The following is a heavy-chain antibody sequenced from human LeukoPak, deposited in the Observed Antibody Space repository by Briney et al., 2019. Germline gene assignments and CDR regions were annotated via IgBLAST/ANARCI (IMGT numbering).Heavy chain of an antibody. Sequence: SETLSLTCTVADYSITSAYDWGWVRQTPGKGLEWVGIVYHGVSTYYNASLKSRVTISVDASKNQFSLKLSSLTAADTAVYYCARGGGISHYYYYMDVWGKGTTVTISS. CDR3: ARGGGISHYYYYMDV. V-gene: IGHV4-38-2*02. D-gene: IGHD6-13*01. J-gene: IGHJ6*03. CDR1: DYSITSAYD. CDR2: VYHGVST.